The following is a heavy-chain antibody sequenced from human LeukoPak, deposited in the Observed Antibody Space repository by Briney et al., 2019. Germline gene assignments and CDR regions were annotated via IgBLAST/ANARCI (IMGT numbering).Heavy chain of an antibody. J-gene: IGHJ6*02. CDR2: IYTRGST. CDR1: GDSISSYY. Sequence: PSETLSLTRTVSGDSISSYYWSWIPHPAGKGLECIGRIYTRGSTNYNPSLKSRVTMSVDTSKNQFSLKLSSVTAADTAVYYCATSRGGTHYYYYGMDVWGQGTMVTVSS. V-gene: IGHV4-4*07. CDR3: ATSRGGTHYYYYGMDV. D-gene: IGHD3-10*01.